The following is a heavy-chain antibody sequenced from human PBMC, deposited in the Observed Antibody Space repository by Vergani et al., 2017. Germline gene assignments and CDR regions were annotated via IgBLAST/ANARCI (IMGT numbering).Heavy chain of an antibody. CDR2: IDVKGNS. D-gene: IGHD4-23*01. J-gene: IGHJ6*02. Sequence: AQLRESGPRLVKPSQTLSLTCSFSGGSLAIHSQTWGWIRQPAGEGLEWIGLIDVKGNSNFSPSLESRVTISVDTSKNQFSRKLSSVTAAETAVYYCARVGSTTTVVTPGGNYYYYGMDVWGQGTTVTVSS. V-gene: IGHV4-61*02. CDR3: ARVGSTTTVVTPGGNYYYYGMDV. CDR1: GGSLAIHSQT.